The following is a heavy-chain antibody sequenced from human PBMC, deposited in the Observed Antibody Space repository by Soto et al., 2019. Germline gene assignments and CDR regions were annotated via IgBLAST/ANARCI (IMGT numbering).Heavy chain of an antibody. J-gene: IGHJ4*02. Sequence: QVQLVQSGADVKQPGASVKVSCRASGYMFTTYDINWVRQATGQGLEWMGWMNPNHGGTGYAQKFQGRVIMTRGTSTNTAYMELSSLTSEDTAVYYCARGVIAGVDYWGQGTLVTVSS. CDR2: MNPNHGGT. CDR1: GYMFTTYD. D-gene: IGHD6-13*01. CDR3: ARGVIAGVDY. V-gene: IGHV1-8*01.